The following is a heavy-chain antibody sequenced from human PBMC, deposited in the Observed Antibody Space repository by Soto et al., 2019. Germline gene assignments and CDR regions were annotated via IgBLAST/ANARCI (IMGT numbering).Heavy chain of an antibody. Sequence: GASVKVSCKASGGMFYSSAINWVRQAPGQGLEWMGGIVPMNGSPKYAQEFLGRVTISADASATTAYMDLSGLKSEDKAVDYCSVAPNWNYHLTRYWGRGSQVTVPA. J-gene: IGHJ4*02. CDR2: IVPMNGSP. D-gene: IGHD1-7*01. CDR3: SVAPNWNYHLTRY. V-gene: IGHV1-69*13. CDR1: GGMFYSSA.